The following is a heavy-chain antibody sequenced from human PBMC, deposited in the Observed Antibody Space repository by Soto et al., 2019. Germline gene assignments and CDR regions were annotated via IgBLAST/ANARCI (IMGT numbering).Heavy chain of an antibody. CDR3: ARRVYSSGWYFDY. D-gene: IGHD6-19*01. CDR1: GGSISSSSYY. Sequence: QLQLQESGPGLVKPSETLSLTCTVSGGSISSSSYYWGWIRQPPGKGLKWIGNIYYSGSTYYNPSLKSRVTISLDTSKNQFSLKLSSVTAADTTVYYCARRVYSSGWYFDYWGQGTLVTVSS. CDR2: IYYSGST. V-gene: IGHV4-39*01. J-gene: IGHJ4*02.